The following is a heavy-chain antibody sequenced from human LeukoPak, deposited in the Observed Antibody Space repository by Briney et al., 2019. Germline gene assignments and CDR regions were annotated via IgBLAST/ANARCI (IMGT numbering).Heavy chain of an antibody. V-gene: IGHV3-23*01. Sequence: PGGSLRLSCAASGFTFSSYAMSWVRQAPGKGLEWVSAISGSGGSTYYADSVKGRFTISRDNSKNTLYLQMNSLRAEDTAVYYCAAVPLLRYFAWSPGPYYYYGMDVWGQGTTVTVSS. CDR2: ISGSGGST. J-gene: IGHJ6*02. D-gene: IGHD3-9*01. CDR3: AAVPLLRYFAWSPGPYYYYGMDV. CDR1: GFTFSSYA.